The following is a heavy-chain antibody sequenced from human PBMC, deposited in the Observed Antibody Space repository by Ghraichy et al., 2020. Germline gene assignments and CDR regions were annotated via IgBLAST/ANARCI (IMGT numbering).Heavy chain of an antibody. CDR1: GYTFTGYY. CDR3: ARVGSSGYYHWFDP. J-gene: IGHJ5*02. CDR2: INPNSGGT. V-gene: IGHV1-2*04. Sequence: ASVKVSCKASGYTFTGYYMHWVRQAPGQGLEWMGWINPNSGGTNYAQKFQGWVTMTRDTSISTAYMELSRLRSDDTAVYYCARVGSSGYYHWFDPWGQGTLVTVSS. D-gene: IGHD3-22*01.